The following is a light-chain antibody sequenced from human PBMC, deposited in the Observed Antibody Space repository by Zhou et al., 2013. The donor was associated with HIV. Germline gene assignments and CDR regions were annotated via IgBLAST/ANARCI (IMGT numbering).Light chain of an antibody. CDR2: GAS. Sequence: EIVLTQSPGTLSLSPGERATLSCRASQSVSSSLAWYQQKPGQAPRLLIYGASTRATGIPARFSGSGSGTEFTLTISSMESEDFAVYYCQQYIDWPPYTFGQGTKLEIK. V-gene: IGKV3-15*01. CDR1: QSVSSS. J-gene: IGKJ2*01. CDR3: QQYIDWPPYT.